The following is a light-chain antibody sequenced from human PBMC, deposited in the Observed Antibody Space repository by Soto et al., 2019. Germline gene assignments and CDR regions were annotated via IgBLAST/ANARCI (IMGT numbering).Light chain of an antibody. CDR1: HSINNH. Sequence: DIQMTQYKSSLSASVGDRVTVTCRTSHSINNHLNWYQQKPGEAPKLLIYGSSSLHYGVPSRFSGSGSGSAFTLTISSLQPEDSATYYCQQSFTAPITFGHVTRLEIK. J-gene: IGKJ5*01. V-gene: IGKV1-39*01. CDR3: QQSFTAPIT. CDR2: GSS.